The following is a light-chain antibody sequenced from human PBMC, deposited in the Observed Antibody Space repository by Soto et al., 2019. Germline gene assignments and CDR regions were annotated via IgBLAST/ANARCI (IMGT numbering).Light chain of an antibody. Sequence: DIQMTQSPSSLSASVGDRVTITCRTSESISTYLNWYQQTPGKAPKLLIYAASNLKSGVPSRFSGSGSGTDFTLTISSLQPEDFATYHCQQCISILYTFGQGTKLEIK. J-gene: IGKJ2*01. CDR2: AAS. CDR3: QQCISILYT. V-gene: IGKV1-39*01. CDR1: ESISTY.